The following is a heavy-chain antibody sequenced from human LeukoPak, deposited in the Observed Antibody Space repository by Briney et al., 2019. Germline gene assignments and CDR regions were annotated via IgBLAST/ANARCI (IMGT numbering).Heavy chain of an antibody. CDR3: ARTRGGSGWYLYFDY. V-gene: IGHV4-59*01. J-gene: IGHJ4*02. CDR2: IYYSGST. Sequence: ASETLSLTCTVSGGSISSYYWSWIRQPPGKGLEWIGYIYYSGSTNYNPSLKSRVTISVDTSKNQFSLKLSSVTAADTAVYYCARTRGGSGWYLYFDYWGQGTLVTVSS. CDR1: GGSISSYY. D-gene: IGHD6-19*01.